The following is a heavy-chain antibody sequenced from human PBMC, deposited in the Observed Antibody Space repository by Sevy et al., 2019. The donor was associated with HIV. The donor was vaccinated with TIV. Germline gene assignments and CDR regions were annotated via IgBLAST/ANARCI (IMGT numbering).Heavy chain of an antibody. CDR3: ARDGRGSGGDY. V-gene: IGHV4-31*03. D-gene: IGHD3-16*01. Sequence: SETLSLTCTVSGGSISSGGYYWSWIRQHPGKGLEWIGYIYYSGSTYYTPSLKSRVTISVDTSKNQFSLKVSSVTAADTAVYYCARDGRGSGGDYWGQGTLVTVSS. J-gene: IGHJ4*02. CDR2: IYYSGST. CDR1: GGSISSGGYY.